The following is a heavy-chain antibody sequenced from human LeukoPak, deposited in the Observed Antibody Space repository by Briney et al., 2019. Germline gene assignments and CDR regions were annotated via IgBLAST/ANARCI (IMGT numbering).Heavy chain of an antibody. D-gene: IGHD2-21*02. CDR1: GGSISSGGYY. CDR3: ARAKAPPCGGDCYTVISYYYYGMDV. Sequence: SQTLSLTCTVSGGSISSGGYYWSWIRQHPGKGLEWIGYIYYSGSTYYNPSLKSRVTISVDTSKNQFSLKLSSVTAADTAVYYCARAKAPPCGGDCYTVISYYYYGMDVWGKGTPVTVSS. J-gene: IGHJ6*04. CDR2: IYYSGST. V-gene: IGHV4-31*03.